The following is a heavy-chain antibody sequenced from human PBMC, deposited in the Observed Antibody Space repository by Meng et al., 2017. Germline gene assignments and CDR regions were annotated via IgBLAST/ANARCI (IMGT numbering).Heavy chain of an antibody. J-gene: IGHJ4*02. V-gene: IGHV1-69*13. Sequence: SSVNVSCKASGGTFSSYAISWVRQAPGQGLEWMGGIIPIFGTANYAQKFQGRVTITADESKSTAYMELSSLRSEDTAVYYCARGRTDVIDYWGQGTLVTVSS. CDR1: GGTFSSYA. D-gene: IGHD1-1*01. CDR3: ARGRTDVIDY. CDR2: IIPIFGTA.